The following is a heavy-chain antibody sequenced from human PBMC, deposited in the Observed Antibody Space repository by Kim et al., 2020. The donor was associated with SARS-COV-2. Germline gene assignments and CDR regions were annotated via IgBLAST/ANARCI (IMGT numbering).Heavy chain of an antibody. CDR3: ARSRLLLSYFDY. V-gene: IGHV2-70*01. D-gene: IGHD3-22*01. J-gene: IGHJ4*02. Sequence: YYSTSLKTRLTISKDTSKNQVVLTMTNMDPVDTATYYCARSRLLLSYFDYWGQGTLVTVSS.